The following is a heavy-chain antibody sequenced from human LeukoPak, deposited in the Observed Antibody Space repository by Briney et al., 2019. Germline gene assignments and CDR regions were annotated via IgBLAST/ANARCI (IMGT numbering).Heavy chain of an antibody. V-gene: IGHV3-23*01. D-gene: IGHD3-22*01. J-gene: IGHJ4*02. CDR3: AKDPTMIVVVIPDY. CDR1: GFTFSGYA. CDR2: ISGSGGST. Sequence: GGSLRLSCAASGFTFSGYAMSWVRQAPGKGLEWVSGISGSGGSTYYADSVKGRFTISRDNSKNTLYLQMNSLRAEDTAVYYCAKDPTMIVVVIPDYWGQGTLVTVSS.